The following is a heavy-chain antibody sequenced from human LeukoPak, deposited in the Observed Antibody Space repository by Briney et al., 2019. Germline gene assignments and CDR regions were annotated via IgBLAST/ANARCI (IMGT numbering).Heavy chain of an antibody. V-gene: IGHV3-30-3*01. CDR3: AKDQDYVWGSYRPDAFDI. D-gene: IGHD3-16*02. J-gene: IGHJ3*02. CDR2: ISYDGSNK. Sequence: GGSLRLSCAASGFTFSSYAMHWVRQAPGKGLEWVSVISYDGSNKYYADSVKGRFTISRDNTKNTLYLQMNSLRAEATAVYYCAKDQDYVWGSYRPDAFDIWGQGTMVTVSS. CDR1: GFTFSSYA.